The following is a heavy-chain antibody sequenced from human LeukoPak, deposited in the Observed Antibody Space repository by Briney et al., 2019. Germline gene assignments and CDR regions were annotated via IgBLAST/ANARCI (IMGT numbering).Heavy chain of an antibody. CDR1: GGSISSYY. CDR2: ISYSGST. D-gene: IGHD1-1*01. Sequence: SETLSLTCTVSGGSISSYYWSWIRQPPGKGLEGGGDISYSGSTNYNPSLRSRVTISVDTSNKQSSLTLSPVTAADTAVYYCARGRRWEFDWNVNWFDPWGQGTLVIVSS. J-gene: IGHJ5*02. CDR3: ARGRRWEFDWNVNWFDP. V-gene: IGHV4-59*01.